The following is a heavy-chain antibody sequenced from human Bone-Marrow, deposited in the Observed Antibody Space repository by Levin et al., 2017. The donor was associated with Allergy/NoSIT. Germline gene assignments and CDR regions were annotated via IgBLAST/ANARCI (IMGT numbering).Heavy chain of an antibody. CDR3: AREARSLDSVVVIAANGYFDY. CDR1: GFTFSTYA. Sequence: GGSLRLSCEASGFTFSTYAMHWVRQAPGKGLEWVAVISSDGSDKYYADSVRGRLTVSRDNSKNTLDLQMNSLRADDTAVYYCAREARSLDSVVVIAANGYFDYWGQGTLVTVSS. J-gene: IGHJ4*02. CDR2: ISSDGSDK. V-gene: IGHV3-30*04. D-gene: IGHD2-15*01.